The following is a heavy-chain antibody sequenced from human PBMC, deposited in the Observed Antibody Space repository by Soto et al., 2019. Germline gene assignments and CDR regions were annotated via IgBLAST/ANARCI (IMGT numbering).Heavy chain of an antibody. CDR2: ISGSGGST. V-gene: IGHV3-23*01. J-gene: IGHJ2*01. CDR1: GFTFSSYA. Sequence: PGGSLRLSCAASGFTFSSYAMSWVRQAPGKGLEWVSAISGSGGSTYYADSVKGRFTISRDNSKNTLYPQMNSLRAEDTAVYYCAKGVAIAVARIWYFDLWGRGTLVTVSS. CDR3: AKGVAIAVARIWYFDL. D-gene: IGHD6-19*01.